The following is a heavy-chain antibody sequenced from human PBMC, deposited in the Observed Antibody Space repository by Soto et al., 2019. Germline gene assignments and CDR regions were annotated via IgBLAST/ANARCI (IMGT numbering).Heavy chain of an antibody. Sequence: SETLSLTCAVYGGSFSGYYWSWIRQPPGKGLEWIGEINHSGSTNYNPSLKSRVTISVDTSKNQFSLKLSSVTAADTAVYYCAGNNWNATKHIDYWGQGTLVTVSS. CDR3: AGNNWNATKHIDY. J-gene: IGHJ4*02. V-gene: IGHV4-34*01. D-gene: IGHD1-1*01. CDR1: GGSFSGYY. CDR2: INHSGST.